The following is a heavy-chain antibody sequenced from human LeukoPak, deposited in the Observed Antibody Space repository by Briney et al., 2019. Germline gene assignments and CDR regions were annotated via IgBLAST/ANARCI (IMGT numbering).Heavy chain of an antibody. CDR1: GFPFSDYV. CDR2: IRYDGDKK. Sequence: PGGSLRLSCAASGFPFSDYVMHWVRQAPGKGLEWVSFIRYDGDKKYYADSVKGRFTVSRDNYKNTLYLQMNSLRAEDTAVYYCARGVFNAVNTAMVGCDYWGQGTLVTVSS. V-gene: IGHV3-30*02. D-gene: IGHD5-18*01. CDR3: ARGVFNAVNTAMVGCDY. J-gene: IGHJ4*02.